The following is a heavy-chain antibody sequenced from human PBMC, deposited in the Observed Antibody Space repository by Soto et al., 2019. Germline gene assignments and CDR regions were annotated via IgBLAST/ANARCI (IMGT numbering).Heavy chain of an antibody. V-gene: IGHV4-39*01. CDR2: IYYSGST. CDR1: GGSISSSSYY. CDR3: ARLSSGWEYNWFDP. D-gene: IGHD6-19*01. Sequence: SETLSLTCTVSGGSISSSSYYWGWIRQPPGKGLEWIGSIYYSGSTYYNPSLKSRVTISVDTSKNQFSLKLSSVTASDTPVYYCARLSSGWEYNWFDPWGQGTLVTVSS. J-gene: IGHJ5*02.